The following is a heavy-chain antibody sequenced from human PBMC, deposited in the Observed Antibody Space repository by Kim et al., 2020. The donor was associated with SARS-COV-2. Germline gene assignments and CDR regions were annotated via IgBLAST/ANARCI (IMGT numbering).Heavy chain of an antibody. CDR1: GFTFSSYA. V-gene: IGHV3-30*04. J-gene: IGHJ4*01. Sequence: GGSLRLSCAASGFTFSSYAMHWVRQAPGKGLEWVAVISYDGSNKYYADSVKGRFTISRDNSKNTLYLQMNSLRAEDTAVYYCARGGYYYDSWGYLFGYWG. CDR3: ARGGYYYDSWGYLFGY. CDR2: ISYDGSNK. D-gene: IGHD3-22*01.